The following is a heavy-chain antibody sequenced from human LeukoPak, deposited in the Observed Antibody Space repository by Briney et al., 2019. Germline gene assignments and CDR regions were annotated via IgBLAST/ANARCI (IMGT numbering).Heavy chain of an antibody. CDR3: ATANVGAFDY. CDR2: MNPNSGNT. D-gene: IGHD1-26*01. V-gene: IGHV1-8*01. J-gene: IGHJ4*02. CDR1: GYTVTSYD. Sequence: GASVKVSCKASGYTVTSYDINWVRQATGQGLEWMGWMNPNSGNTGYAQKFQGRVTMTRNTSISTAYMELSSLRSDDTAVYYCATANVGAFDYWGQGSLVTVSS.